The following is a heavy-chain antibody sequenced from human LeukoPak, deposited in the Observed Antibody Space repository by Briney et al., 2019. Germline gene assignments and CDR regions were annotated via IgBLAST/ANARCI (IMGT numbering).Heavy chain of an antibody. Sequence: PRGSLRLSCAASKFTFSTYWMHWVRQAPGKGLVWVSRIISDGSTTSYADSVKGRFTISRDNAKNTLYLQMNSLRAEDTAVYYCAREDVDIAVAASGAFDIWGQGTMVTVSS. D-gene: IGHD6-19*01. J-gene: IGHJ3*02. CDR2: IISDGSTT. CDR3: AREDVDIAVAASGAFDI. V-gene: IGHV3-74*01. CDR1: KFTFSTYW.